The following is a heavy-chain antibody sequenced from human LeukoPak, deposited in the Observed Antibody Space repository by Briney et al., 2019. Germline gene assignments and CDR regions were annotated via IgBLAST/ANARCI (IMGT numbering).Heavy chain of an antibody. Sequence: GGSLRLSCEASGFAFSSYWASWVRQAPGKALERVANINQDGNSQNYVDSVRGRFTISKDNAKNSVYLQMNSLRAEDTAVYYCARSLWPEDYWGQGMLVTVSS. CDR1: GFAFSSYW. CDR3: ARSLWPEDY. J-gene: IGHJ4*02. V-gene: IGHV3-7*01. D-gene: IGHD2-21*01. CDR2: INQDGNSQ.